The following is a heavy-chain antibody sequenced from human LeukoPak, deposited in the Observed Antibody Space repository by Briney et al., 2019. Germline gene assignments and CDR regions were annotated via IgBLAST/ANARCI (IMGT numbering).Heavy chain of an antibody. V-gene: IGHV3-23*01. Sequence: PGGSLRLSCAASGFTFSSYAMSWVRQAPGKGLEWVSAISGSGGSTYYADSVKGRFTISRDNSKNSLYLQMNSLRADDMALYYCAKGVGYSYGVAFDIWGQGTKVTVSS. CDR3: AKGVGYSYGVAFDI. J-gene: IGHJ3*02. CDR1: GFTFSSYA. D-gene: IGHD5-18*01. CDR2: ISGSGGST.